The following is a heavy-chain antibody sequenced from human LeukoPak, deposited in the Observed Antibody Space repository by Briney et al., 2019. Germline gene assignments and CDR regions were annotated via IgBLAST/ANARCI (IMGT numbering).Heavy chain of an antibody. V-gene: IGHV5-10-1*01. Sequence: GESLKISCKGSGYSFSSYWISWVRQMPGKGLEWMGSIDPSDSYTNCSPSFQGHVTISTDKSISTAYLQWSSLRASDTAMHYCARNRYYYDFSGYYVDYWGQGTLVTVSS. CDR3: ARNRYYYDFSGYYVDY. J-gene: IGHJ4*02. CDR2: IDPSDSYT. D-gene: IGHD3-22*01. CDR1: GYSFSSYW.